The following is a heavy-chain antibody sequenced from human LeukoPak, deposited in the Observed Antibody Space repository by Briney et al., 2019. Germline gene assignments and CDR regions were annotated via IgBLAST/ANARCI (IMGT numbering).Heavy chain of an antibody. CDR1: GYTFTSYG. CDR2: ISAYNGNT. D-gene: IGHD3-3*01. V-gene: IGHV1-18*01. CDR3: ARVGYYDFWSGYFGPRENYYYYYMDV. Sequence: GASVKVSCEASGYTFTSYGISWVRQAPGQGLEWMGWISAYNGNTNYAQKLQGRVTMTTDTSTSTAYMELRSLRSDDTAVYYCARVGYYDFWSGYFGPRENYYYYYMDVWGKGTTVTVSS. J-gene: IGHJ6*03.